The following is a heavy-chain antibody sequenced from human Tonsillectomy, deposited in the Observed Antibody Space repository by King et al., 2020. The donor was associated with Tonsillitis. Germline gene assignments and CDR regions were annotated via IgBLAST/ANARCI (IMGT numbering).Heavy chain of an antibody. CDR1: GFTFDDYA. V-gene: IGHV3-9*01. CDR2: ISWNSGSI. CDR3: AKTQYYYDSSSYYPQGWYFDL. J-gene: IGHJ2*01. Sequence: DVQLVESGGGLVQPGRSLRLSCAASGFTFDDYAMHWVRQAPGKGLEWVSGISWNSGSIGYADSVKGRFTISRDNAKNSLYLQMNSLRAEDTALYYCAKTQYYYDSSSYYPQGWYFDLWGRGTLVTVSS. D-gene: IGHD3-22*01.